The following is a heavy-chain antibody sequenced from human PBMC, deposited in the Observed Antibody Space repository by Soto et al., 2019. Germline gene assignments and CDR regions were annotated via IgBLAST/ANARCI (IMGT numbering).Heavy chain of an antibody. CDR3: ARDPRPNYGSGSYYSYYYYYYMDV. CDR1: GFTFSTYS. V-gene: IGHV3-21*01. D-gene: IGHD3-10*01. CDR2: ISSSSSYI. Sequence: EVQLVESGGGLVKPGGSLRLSCAASGFTFSTYSMNWVRQAPGKGLEWVSSISSSSSYIYYEDSVKGRFTVSRDNANNSLYLQMNSLRAEDTAVYYCARDPRPNYGSGSYYSYYYYYYMDVWGKGTTVTVSS. J-gene: IGHJ6*03.